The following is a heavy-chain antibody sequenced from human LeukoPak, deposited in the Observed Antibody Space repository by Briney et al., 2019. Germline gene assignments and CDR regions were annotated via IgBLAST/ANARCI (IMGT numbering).Heavy chain of an antibody. V-gene: IGHV4-61*02. CDR2: IYTSGST. CDR3: AREPNTVLDY. Sequence: SQTLSLARTVSGGSISSGSYYWSWIRQPAGKGLEWIGRIYTSGSTNYNPSLKSRVTISVDTSKNQFSLKLSSVTAADTAVYYCAREPNTVLDYWGQGTLVTVSS. D-gene: IGHD4-11*01. CDR1: GGSISSGSYY. J-gene: IGHJ4*02.